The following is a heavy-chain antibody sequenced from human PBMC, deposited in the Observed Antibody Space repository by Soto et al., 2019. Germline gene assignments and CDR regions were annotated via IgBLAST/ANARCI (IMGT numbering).Heavy chain of an antibody. D-gene: IGHD5-18*01. Sequence: QVQLVQSGAELKKPGASVRVSCKASGYTFTNNDVTWVRQATGLGLEWMGWMNPGSGGTGYAQKFHGRVTMTRDISIATAYMDLSSLRSEGTAIYDCARMASFGSLIWFDPLGQGTLVTVSS. J-gene: IGHJ5*01. CDR2: MNPGSGGT. CDR3: ARMASFGSLIWFDP. CDR1: GYTFTNND. V-gene: IGHV1-8*01.